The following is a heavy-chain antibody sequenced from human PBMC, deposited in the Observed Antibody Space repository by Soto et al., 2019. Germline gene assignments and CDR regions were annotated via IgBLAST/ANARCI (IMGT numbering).Heavy chain of an antibody. J-gene: IGHJ5*02. Sequence: PGGSLRLSCAASGFTLSSYAMHWVRQAPGKGLEWVAVISYDGSNKYYADSVKGRFTISRDNSKNTLYLQMNSLRAEDTAVYYCAIAKEEVWFDPWGQGTLVTVSS. V-gene: IGHV3-30-3*01. CDR3: AIAKEEVWFDP. CDR1: GFTLSSYA. CDR2: ISYDGSNK.